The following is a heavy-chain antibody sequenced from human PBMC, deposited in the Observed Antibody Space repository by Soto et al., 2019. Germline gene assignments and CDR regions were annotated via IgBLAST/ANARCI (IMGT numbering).Heavy chain of an antibody. Sequence: SETLSLTCTVSGGSISSYYWSWIRQPPGKGLEWIGYIYYSGSTNYNPSLKSRVTISVDTSKNQFSLKLSSVTAADTAVYYCATQTTSNYFSYYYYYMDVWGKGTTVT. CDR2: IYYSGST. J-gene: IGHJ6*03. CDR1: GGSISSYY. D-gene: IGHD4-4*01. CDR3: ATQTTSNYFSYYYYYMDV. V-gene: IGHV4-59*01.